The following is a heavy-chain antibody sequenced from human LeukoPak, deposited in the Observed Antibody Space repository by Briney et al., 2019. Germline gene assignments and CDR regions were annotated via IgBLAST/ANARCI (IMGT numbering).Heavy chain of an antibody. Sequence: SVKVFCKASGFTFTSSAVQWVRQARGQRLEWIGWIVVGSGNTNYAQKFQERVTITRDMSTSTAYMELSGLRSEDTAVYYCAASWNDVPYGMDVWGQGTTVTVSS. CDR2: IVVGSGNT. CDR3: AASWNDVPYGMDV. D-gene: IGHD1-1*01. V-gene: IGHV1-58*01. CDR1: GFTFTSSA. J-gene: IGHJ6*02.